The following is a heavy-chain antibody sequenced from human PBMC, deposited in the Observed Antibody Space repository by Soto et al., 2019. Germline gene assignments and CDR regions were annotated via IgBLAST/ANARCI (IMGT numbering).Heavy chain of an antibody. CDR2: IIPIFGTA. CDR3: SVGPSQQLVRTFGYYGMDV. V-gene: IGHV1-69*12. J-gene: IGHJ6*02. CDR1: GGTFSSYA. D-gene: IGHD6-13*01. Sequence: QVQLVQSGAEVKKPGSSVKVSCKASGGTFSSYAISWVRQAPGQGLEWMGGIIPIFGTANYAQKFQGRVTITADESTSTAYMELSSLRSEDTAVYYCSVGPSQQLVRTFGYYGMDVWGQGTTVTVSS.